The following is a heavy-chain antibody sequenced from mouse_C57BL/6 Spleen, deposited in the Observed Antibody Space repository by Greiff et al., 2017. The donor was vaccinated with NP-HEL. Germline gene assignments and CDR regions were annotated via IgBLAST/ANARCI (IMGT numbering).Heavy chain of an antibody. V-gene: IGHV1-62-2*01. CDR3: ARHEDRPYGSSPTGSFAY. D-gene: IGHD1-1*01. CDR1: GYTFTEYP. J-gene: IGHJ3*01. Sequence: QVQLQQSGAELVKPGASVKLSCKASGYTFTEYPIHWVKQRSGQGLVWIGWFYPGSGSIRYNETFKDKATLNAAKSSSTVYMELSRVTSEDSAVYVCARHEDRPYGSSPTGSFAYWGQGTLVTVSA. CDR2: FYPGSGSI.